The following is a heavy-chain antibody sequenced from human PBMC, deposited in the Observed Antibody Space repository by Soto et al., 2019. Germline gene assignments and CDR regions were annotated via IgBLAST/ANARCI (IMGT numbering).Heavy chain of an antibody. Sequence: GGSLRLSCAASGFTFSSYAMHWVRQAPGKGLEWVAVISYDGSNKYYADSVKGRFTISRDNSKNTLYLQMNSLRAEDTAVYYCARSVDTANYIDYWGLGTLVTVSS. J-gene: IGHJ4*02. D-gene: IGHD5-18*01. CDR2: ISYDGSNK. V-gene: IGHV3-30-3*01. CDR1: GFTFSSYA. CDR3: ARSVDTANYIDY.